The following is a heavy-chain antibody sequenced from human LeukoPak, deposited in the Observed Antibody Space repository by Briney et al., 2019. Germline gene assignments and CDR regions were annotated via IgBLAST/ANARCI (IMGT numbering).Heavy chain of an antibody. CDR3: ARVPVGTTGYPEGSFDP. J-gene: IGHJ5*02. CDR2: INHSGST. Sequence: SETLSLTCAVYGGSFSGYYWSWIRQPPGKGLEWIGEINHSGSTNYNPSLKSRVTISVDTSKNQFSLKLSSVTAVDTAVYYCARVPVGTTGYPEGSFDPWGQGTLVTVSS. V-gene: IGHV4-34*01. CDR1: GGSFSGYY. D-gene: IGHD5-12*01.